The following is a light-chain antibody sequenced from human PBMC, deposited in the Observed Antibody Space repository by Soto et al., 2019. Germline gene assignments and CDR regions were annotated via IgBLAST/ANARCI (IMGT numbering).Light chain of an antibody. CDR3: SSFTSTHTGV. J-gene: IGLJ3*02. Sequence: QSALTQPASVSGSPGQSITISCTGTNSDVGGYNYVSWYQQYPGKAPKLMIYEVSNRPSGVSNRFSGSKSGNTASLTISGLQAEDEADYYCSSFTSTHTGVFGGGTKLTVL. CDR2: EVS. CDR1: NSDVGGYNY. V-gene: IGLV2-14*01.